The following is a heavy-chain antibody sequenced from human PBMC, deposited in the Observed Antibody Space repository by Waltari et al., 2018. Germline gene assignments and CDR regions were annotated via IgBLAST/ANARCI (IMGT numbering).Heavy chain of an antibody. CDR1: GFTFSSYW. V-gene: IGHV3-7*01. CDR2: IKQDGSEK. CDR3: ARGNLGWLQLDYFDY. D-gene: IGHD5-12*01. Sequence: EVQLVESGGGLVQPGGSLRLSCAASGFTFSSYWMSWVRQAPGKGLEWVANIKQDGSEKYYVDSVKGRFTISRDNAKNSLYLQMNSLRAEDTAVYYCARGNLGWLQLDYFDYWGQGTLVTVSS. J-gene: IGHJ4*02.